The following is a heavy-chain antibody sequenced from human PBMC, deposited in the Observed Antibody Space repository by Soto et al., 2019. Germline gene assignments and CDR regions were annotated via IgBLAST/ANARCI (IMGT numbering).Heavy chain of an antibody. CDR2: ISYDGSNK. CDR3: ARDWYGRDSSSWYGADY. CDR1: GFTFSSYA. D-gene: IGHD6-13*01. J-gene: IGHJ4*02. Sequence: QVQLVESGGGVVQPGRSLRLSCAASGFTFSSYAMHWVRQAPGKGLEWVAVISYDGSNKYYADSVKGRFTISRDNSKNTLYLQMNGLRAEDTAVYYCARDWYGRDSSSWYGADYWGQGTLVTVSS. V-gene: IGHV3-30-3*01.